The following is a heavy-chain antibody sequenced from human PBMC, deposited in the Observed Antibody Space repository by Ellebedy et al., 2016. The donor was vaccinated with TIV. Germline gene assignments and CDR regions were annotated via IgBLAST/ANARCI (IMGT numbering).Heavy chain of an antibody. J-gene: IGHJ4*02. CDR3: ANDYWDY. CDR2: ISGGGGST. Sequence: GGSLRLXXAASGFTFSSYAVSWVRQSPGKGLEWVSAISGGGGSTYYADSVKGRFTISRDNSKNTLYLQMNSLRAEDTAVYYCANDYWDYWGQGTLVTVSS. CDR1: GFTFSSYA. V-gene: IGHV3-23*01.